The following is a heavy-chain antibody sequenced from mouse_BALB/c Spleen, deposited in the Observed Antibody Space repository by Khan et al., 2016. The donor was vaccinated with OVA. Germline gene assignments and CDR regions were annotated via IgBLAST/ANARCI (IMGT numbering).Heavy chain of an antibody. CDR2: ISSGISTI. Sequence: EVELVESGGGLVQPGGSRKLSCAASGFTFSNFGMYWVRQAPEKGLEWVAYISSGISTIYYADSVNGRFTISRDNPKNTLFLQMTSLRSEDTAMYYCASPVITTANGAMDYWGQGTSVTVSS. D-gene: IGHD1-2*01. V-gene: IGHV5-17*02. CDR1: GFTFSNFG. J-gene: IGHJ4*01. CDR3: ASPVITTANGAMDY.